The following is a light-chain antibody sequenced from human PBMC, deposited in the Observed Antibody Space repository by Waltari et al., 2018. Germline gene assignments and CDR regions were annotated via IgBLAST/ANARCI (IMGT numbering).Light chain of an antibody. CDR3: QLWDGITDHWV. CDR1: SVGSES. CDR2: DDS. Sequence: SHVLTQPPSVSVAPGQTAKLTCAGNSVGSESVHWYQQKSGRAPEVVVYDDSARPSGIPERMSGAKSGNTATLTIARVEAGDEADYYCQLWDGITDHWVFGGGTKVTVL. J-gene: IGLJ3*02. V-gene: IGLV3-21*02.